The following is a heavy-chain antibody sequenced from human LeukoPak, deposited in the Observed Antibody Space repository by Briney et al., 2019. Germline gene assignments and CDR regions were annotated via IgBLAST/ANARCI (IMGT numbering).Heavy chain of an antibody. CDR3: ARAPRDGYKTIDY. J-gene: IGHJ4*02. CDR2: INHSGST. CDR1: GGSFSGYY. V-gene: IGHV4-34*01. D-gene: IGHD5-24*01. Sequence: PSETLSLTCAVYGGSFSGYYWSWIRQPPGEGLEWIGEINHSGSTNYNPSLKSRVTISVDTSKNQFSLKLSSVTAVDTAVYYCARAPRDGYKTIDYWGQGTLVTVSS.